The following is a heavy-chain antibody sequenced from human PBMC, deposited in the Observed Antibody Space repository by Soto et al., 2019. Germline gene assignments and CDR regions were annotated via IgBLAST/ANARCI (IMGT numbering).Heavy chain of an antibody. D-gene: IGHD4-17*01. Sequence: SETLSLTCTVSGGSIGSYYWSWIRQPPGKGLEWIGYIYYSGSTNYNPSLKSRVTISVDTSKNQFSLKLSSVTAADTAVYYCARGGPGYGDSRYYFDYWGQGTLVTVSS. CDR1: GGSIGSYY. CDR2: IYYSGST. V-gene: IGHV4-59*01. CDR3: ARGGPGYGDSRYYFDY. J-gene: IGHJ4*02.